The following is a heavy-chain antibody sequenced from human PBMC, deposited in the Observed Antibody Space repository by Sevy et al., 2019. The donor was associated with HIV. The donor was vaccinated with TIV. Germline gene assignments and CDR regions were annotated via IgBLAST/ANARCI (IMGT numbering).Heavy chain of an antibody. D-gene: IGHD1-1*01. Sequence: SETLSLTCAVSGGSISSGGYSWSWIRQPPGKGLEWIGYIYHSGSTYYNPSLKSRVTISVDRSKNQFSLKLSSVTAADTAVYYCARAATGTTDNWFDPWGLGTLVTVSS. CDR1: GGSISSGGYS. CDR2: IYHSGST. CDR3: ARAATGTTDNWFDP. V-gene: IGHV4-30-2*01. J-gene: IGHJ5*02.